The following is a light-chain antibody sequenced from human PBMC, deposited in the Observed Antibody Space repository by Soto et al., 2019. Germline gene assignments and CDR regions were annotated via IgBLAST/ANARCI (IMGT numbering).Light chain of an antibody. V-gene: IGKV3-15*01. CDR2: GAS. Sequence: EIVMTQSPATLSVSPGERVTLSCRASQSVNANLAWYQQKSGRAPSLFIYGASTRATGIPARFSGSGSGTEFTLTISSLQSEDFAVYYCQQYNNWPRTFGQGTKVDIK. J-gene: IGKJ1*01. CDR3: QQYNNWPRT. CDR1: QSVNAN.